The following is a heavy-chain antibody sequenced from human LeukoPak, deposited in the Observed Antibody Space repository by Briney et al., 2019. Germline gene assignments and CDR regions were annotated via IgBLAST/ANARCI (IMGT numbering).Heavy chain of an antibody. CDR2: ISYDGSNK. Sequence: GGSLRLSCAASGFTFSSYAMHWVRQAPGKGLEWVAVISYDGSNKYYADSVKGRFTISRDNSKNTLYLQMNSLRAEDTAAYYCARMALGRGKAYYFDYWGQGTLVTVSS. J-gene: IGHJ4*02. V-gene: IGHV3-30*04. D-gene: IGHD5-24*01. CDR1: GFTFSSYA. CDR3: ARMALGRGKAYYFDY.